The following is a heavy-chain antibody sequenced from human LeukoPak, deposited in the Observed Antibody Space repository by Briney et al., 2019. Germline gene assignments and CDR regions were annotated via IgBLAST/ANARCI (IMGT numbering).Heavy chain of an antibody. J-gene: IGHJ4*02. CDR1: GFTFSDYD. D-gene: IGHD3-16*01. CDR2: ISGLSTHI. CDR3: GRAFPPLRTSSAGDL. Sequence: PGGSLRLSCSASGFTFSDYDMNWVRQAPGKGLEWVSSISGLSTHIYYGDSVKSRFSISRDNAKNSVYLQMNSLGVEDTAIYYCGRAFPPLRTSSAGDLWGQGILVTVSS. V-gene: IGHV3-69-1*02.